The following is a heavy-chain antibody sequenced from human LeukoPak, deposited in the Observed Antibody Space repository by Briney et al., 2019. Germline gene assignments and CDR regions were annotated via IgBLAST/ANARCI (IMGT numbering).Heavy chain of an antibody. CDR1: GFNLCNYD. D-gene: IGHD2-2*01. J-gene: IGHJ5*02. CDR2: LSTRSRYI. CDR3: ARADCSSSTCYLRRSWFDP. Sequence: GGPLRLSCAAWGFNLCNYDMLCLPQAPGKAGVGFSSLSTRSRYIYYKDSVRGRFTISRDDAKNSLYLEMNSLRAEDTAVYYCARADCSSSTCYLRRSWFDPWGQGTLVTVPS. V-gene: IGHV3-21*01.